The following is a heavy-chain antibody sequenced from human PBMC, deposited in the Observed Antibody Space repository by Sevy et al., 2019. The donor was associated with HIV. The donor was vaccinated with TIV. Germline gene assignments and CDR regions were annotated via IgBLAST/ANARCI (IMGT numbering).Heavy chain of an antibody. CDR2: ISYDGSNK. V-gene: IGHV3-30*04. CDR3: VGDLIPIDAYIVGSLVGNCMDV. Sequence: GESLKISCAASGFTFSSYAMHWVRQAPGKGLEWVAVISYDGSNKYYADSVKGRFTISRDNSKTTLYLQMNSLRAEEMAVDYCVGDLIPIDAYIVGSLVGNCMDVWGQGTTVTVSS. CDR1: GFTFSSYA. D-gene: IGHD2-15*01. J-gene: IGHJ6*02.